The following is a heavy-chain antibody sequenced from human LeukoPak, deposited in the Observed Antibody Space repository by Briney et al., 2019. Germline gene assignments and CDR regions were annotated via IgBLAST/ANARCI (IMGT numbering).Heavy chain of an antibody. D-gene: IGHD1-26*01. CDR2: IYHSGST. CDR1: GGSISSSNW. CDR3: ARYRVGATQTPRLDY. V-gene: IGHV4-4*02. Sequence: PSETLSLTCTVSGGSISSSNWWSWVRQPPGKGLEWIGEIYHSGSTNYNPSLKSRVTMSVDKSKNQFSLKLRSVTAADTAVYYCARYRVGATQTPRLDYWGQGTLVTVSS. J-gene: IGHJ4*02.